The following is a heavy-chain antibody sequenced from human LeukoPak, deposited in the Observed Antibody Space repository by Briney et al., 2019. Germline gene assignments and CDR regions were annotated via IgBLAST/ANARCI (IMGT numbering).Heavy chain of an antibody. CDR3: ARVFYDSSGYYWSDAFDI. CDR1: GFTFSSYW. V-gene: IGHV3-74*01. Sequence: GGSLRLSCAASGFTFSSYWMHWVRQAPGKGLVWVSRINSDGSSTSYADSVKGRFTISRDNAKNTLYLQMNSLRAEDTAVYYCARVFYDSSGYYWSDAFDIWGQGTMVTVSS. D-gene: IGHD3-22*01. CDR2: INSDGSST. J-gene: IGHJ3*02.